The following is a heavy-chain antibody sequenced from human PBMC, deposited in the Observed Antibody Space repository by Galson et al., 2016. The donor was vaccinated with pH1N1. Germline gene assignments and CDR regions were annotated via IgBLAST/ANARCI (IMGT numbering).Heavy chain of an antibody. CDR3: ARIPRGEFLYYFDY. Sequence: TLSLTCTVSGGSISSGSYYWSWIRQPAGKGLEWIGYIYTSGSTNYNPSLKSRVTISVDTSKNQFSLKLSSVTAADTAVYSCARIPRGEFLYYFDYGGQGTLVTVSS. CDR2: IYTSGST. J-gene: IGHJ4*02. V-gene: IGHV4-61*09. D-gene: IGHD3-16*01. CDR1: GGSISSGSYY.